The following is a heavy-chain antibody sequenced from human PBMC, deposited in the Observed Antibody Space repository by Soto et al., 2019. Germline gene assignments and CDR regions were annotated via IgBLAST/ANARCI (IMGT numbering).Heavy chain of an antibody. Sequence: QVQLQQWGAGLLKPSETLSLTCAVYGGSFSGYYWSWIRQPPGKGLEWIGEINHSGSTNYNPSLKSRVTISVYTSKNHFSLKLSSVTAADTAVYYCARAAQQLGFDPWGQGTLVTVSS. D-gene: IGHD6-13*01. V-gene: IGHV4-34*01. CDR2: INHSGST. J-gene: IGHJ5*02. CDR3: ARAAQQLGFDP. CDR1: GGSFSGYY.